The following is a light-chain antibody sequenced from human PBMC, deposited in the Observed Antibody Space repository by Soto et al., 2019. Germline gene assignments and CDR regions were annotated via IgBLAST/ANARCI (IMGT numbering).Light chain of an antibody. J-gene: IGKJ1*01. CDR3: QQYHDWPRT. V-gene: IGKV3-15*01. Sequence: EIVMTQSPGTLSVSPGERATLSCRASQSVSSNLAWYQQKPGQAPRLLIFGASTRATGITARFSGSGSRTEFTFTISSLQSEDSAVYYCQQYHDWPRTFGQGTKVDIK. CDR1: QSVSSN. CDR2: GAS.